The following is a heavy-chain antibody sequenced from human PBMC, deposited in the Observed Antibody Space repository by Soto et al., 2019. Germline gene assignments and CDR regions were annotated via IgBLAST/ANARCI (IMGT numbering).Heavy chain of an antibody. CDR3: ARDREYQPSKDYYYYGMDV. CDR2: ISSSSSTI. D-gene: IGHD2-2*01. J-gene: IGHJ6*02. Sequence: PGGSLRLSCAASGFTFSSYSMNWVRQAPGKGLEWVSYISSSSSTIYYADSVKGRFTISRDNAKNSLYLQMNSLRAEDTAVYYCARDREYQPSKDYYYYGMDVWGQGTTVTVS. CDR1: GFTFSSYS. V-gene: IGHV3-48*01.